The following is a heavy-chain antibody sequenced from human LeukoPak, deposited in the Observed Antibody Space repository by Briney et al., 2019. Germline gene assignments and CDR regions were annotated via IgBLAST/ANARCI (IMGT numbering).Heavy chain of an antibody. CDR2: INRDGSST. Sequence: GGSLRLSCAASGFTFSNFWMHWVRQTPGKGLVWVSRINRDGSSTNYVDSVKGRFTISRDNAKNTLYLQMNSLRDEDTAVYYCAKDEPEGKRVFDIWGQGTMVTVSS. V-gene: IGHV3-74*01. D-gene: IGHD1-14*01. CDR3: AKDEPEGKRVFDI. J-gene: IGHJ3*02. CDR1: GFTFSNFW.